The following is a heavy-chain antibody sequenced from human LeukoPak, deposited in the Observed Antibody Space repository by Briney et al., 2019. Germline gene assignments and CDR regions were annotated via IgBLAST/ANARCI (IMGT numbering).Heavy chain of an antibody. Sequence: SETLSLTCAVYGESFSGYYWGSIRQPPGKGLGWIGEINHSGSTNYNPSLKSRVTISVNTSKNQFSLKMNSVTAADTALYYCARESPPRGYDYVWGSYRSNYYYMDVWGKGTTVTVSS. CDR1: GESFSGYY. V-gene: IGHV4-34*01. CDR3: ARESPPRGYDYVWGSYRSNYYYMDV. D-gene: IGHD3-16*02. J-gene: IGHJ6*03. CDR2: INHSGST.